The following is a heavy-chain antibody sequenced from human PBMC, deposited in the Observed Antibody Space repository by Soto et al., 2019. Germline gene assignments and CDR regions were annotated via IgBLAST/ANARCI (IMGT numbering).Heavy chain of an antibody. CDR1: GGSISNYY. D-gene: IGHD1-26*01. J-gene: IGHJ6*02. Sequence: PSETLSLTCTVSGGSISNYYWSWIRQPPGKGLEWIGYIYYSRGTNYNPSLQSRVTISVDTSKNQFSLKLSSVTAADTAVYYCASLIVGATPGLYSYYGMDVWGQGTTVTVS. CDR3: ASLIVGATPGLYSYYGMDV. V-gene: IGHV4-59*08. CDR2: IYYSRGT.